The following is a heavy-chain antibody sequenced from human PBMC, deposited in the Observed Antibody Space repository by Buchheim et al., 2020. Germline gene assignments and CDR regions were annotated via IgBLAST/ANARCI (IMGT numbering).Heavy chain of an antibody. CDR3: ASEGYYYYGMDV. J-gene: IGHJ6*01. CDR1: GGSVSSGSYY. V-gene: IGHV4-61*01. CDR2: TYYSGST. Sequence: QVQLQESGPGLVKPSETLSLTCTVSGGSVSSGSYYWSWIRQPPGKGLEWIGYTYYSGSTNYNPSLKSRVTISVDTSKNQFSLKLSSVTAADTAVYYCASEGYYYYGMDVWGQGTT.